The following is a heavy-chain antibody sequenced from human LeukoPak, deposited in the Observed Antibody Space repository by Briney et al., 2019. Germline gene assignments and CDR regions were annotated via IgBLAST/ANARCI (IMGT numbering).Heavy chain of an antibody. CDR3: VIRGDNYAYDN. V-gene: IGHV3-64D*06. CDR2: ITNNGGST. Sequence: PGGSLRLSCSASGFTFSRYPMHWVRQPPGKGLEYVSGITNNGGSTYYADSVKGRFTISRDNSKNTLYLRLNSLRGEDTAVYYCVIRGDNYAYDNWGQGTLVTVSS. D-gene: IGHD5-18*01. CDR1: GFTFSRYP. J-gene: IGHJ4*02.